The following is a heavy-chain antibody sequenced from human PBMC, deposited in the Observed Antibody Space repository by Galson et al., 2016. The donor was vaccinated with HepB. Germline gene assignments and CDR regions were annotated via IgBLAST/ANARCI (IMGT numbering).Heavy chain of an antibody. V-gene: IGHV1-69*04. CDR3: ARAAWELGEIDY. Sequence: SVKVSCKVSGDSYSNYVISWVRQAPGQGLQWMGRVIPILGTANYAQKFQDRLTITADRATRTAFMELKGLRPDDTAVYYCARAAWELGEIDYWGQGTLVTVSS. CDR2: VIPILGTA. J-gene: IGHJ4*02. CDR1: GDSYSNYV. D-gene: IGHD1-26*01.